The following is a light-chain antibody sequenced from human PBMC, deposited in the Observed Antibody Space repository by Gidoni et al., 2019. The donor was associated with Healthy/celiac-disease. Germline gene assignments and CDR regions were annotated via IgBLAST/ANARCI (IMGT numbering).Light chain of an antibody. J-gene: IGLJ2*01. CDR2: RNK. Sequence: QSVRTQPPSASGTPGQRVTISCSGSSSNIGSNTVNWYKQLTGTSPKLLIYRNKQRPSGVPDRFSGSKSGTSASLAISGLQSEDEADYYCAAWDDSLNGVVFGGGTKLTVL. V-gene: IGLV1-44*01. CDR1: SSNIGSNT. CDR3: AAWDDSLNGVV.